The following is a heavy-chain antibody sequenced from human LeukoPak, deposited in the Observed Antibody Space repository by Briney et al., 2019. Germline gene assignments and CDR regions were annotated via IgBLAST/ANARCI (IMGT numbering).Heavy chain of an antibody. D-gene: IGHD3-16*01. CDR2: ISAYNDNT. CDR1: GYTFTSYG. Sequence: GASVKVSCKASGYTFTSYGISWVRQAPGQGLEWMGWISAYNDNTYYAQKVQGRVTMTTDTSTTTAYMELRSLRSDDTAVYYCATQRGSYLWGTDFDYWGQGTLVTVSS. V-gene: IGHV1-18*01. CDR3: ATQRGSYLWGTDFDY. J-gene: IGHJ4*02.